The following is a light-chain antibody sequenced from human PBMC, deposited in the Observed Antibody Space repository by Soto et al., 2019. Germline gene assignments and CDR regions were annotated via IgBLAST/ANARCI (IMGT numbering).Light chain of an antibody. V-gene: IGKV3-15*01. Sequence: EIVMTQSPATLSVSPGERATLSCRASQSVDSKLAWYQQKPGQGPRLLIYGASSRATGIPARFSGSGSVTEFTLTIGSLQSEDFAVYYCQHYSTWLWTFGQGTKVEIK. CDR1: QSVDSK. CDR2: GAS. CDR3: QHYSTWLWT. J-gene: IGKJ1*01.